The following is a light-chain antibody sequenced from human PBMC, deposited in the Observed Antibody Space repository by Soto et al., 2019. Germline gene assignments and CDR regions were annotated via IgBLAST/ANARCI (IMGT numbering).Light chain of an antibody. CDR1: SSNIGSNY. J-gene: IGLJ2*01. Sequence: QFVLTQPPSASGTPGQRVTISWSGSSSNIGSNYVYWYQQLPGTAPKLLIYRNNQRPSGVPDRFSGSKSGTSASLAISGLRSEDEADYYCAAWDDSLSALVFGGGTKVTVL. V-gene: IGLV1-47*01. CDR3: AAWDDSLSALV. CDR2: RNN.